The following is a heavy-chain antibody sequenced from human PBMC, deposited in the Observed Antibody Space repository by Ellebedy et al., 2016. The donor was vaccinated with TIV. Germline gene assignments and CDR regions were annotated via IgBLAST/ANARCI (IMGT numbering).Heavy chain of an antibody. Sequence: PGGSLRLSCATSGFTFSTYWMAWFRQAPGKGLEWVSGFGVSGDSTYYVDSVKGRFTISRDNSKNTLYLQMNSLRAEDTAIYYCAKGRGGGSDSSAPRYYFDYWGLGTLVTVSS. V-gene: IGHV3-23*01. CDR1: GFTFSTYW. J-gene: IGHJ4*02. CDR3: AKGRGGGSDSSAPRYYFDY. CDR2: FGVSGDST. D-gene: IGHD3-22*01.